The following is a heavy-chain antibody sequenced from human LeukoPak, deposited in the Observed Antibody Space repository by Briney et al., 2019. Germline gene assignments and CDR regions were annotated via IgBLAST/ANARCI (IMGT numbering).Heavy chain of an antibody. CDR1: GYTFTSYG. D-gene: IGHD1-26*01. Sequence: ASVKVSCKASGYTFTSYGISWVRQAPGQGLEWMGWISAYNGNTNYAQKLQGRVTMTTDTSTTTAYMEVTSLRSDDTAVYYCARHQGELRFYYYAMDVWGQGTTVTVSS. V-gene: IGHV1-18*01. CDR2: ISAYNGNT. CDR3: ARHQGELRFYYYAMDV. J-gene: IGHJ6*02.